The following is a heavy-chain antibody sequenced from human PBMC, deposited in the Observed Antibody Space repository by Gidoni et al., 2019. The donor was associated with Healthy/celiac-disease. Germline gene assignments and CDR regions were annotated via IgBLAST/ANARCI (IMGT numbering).Heavy chain of an antibody. D-gene: IGHD3-22*01. CDR1: VYTFTGYY. J-gene: IGHJ6*02. CDR2: INHNSGGT. CDR3: ERGRYYDSSGYYFLGGYYYGMDV. Sequence: QVQLVQSGAAVKKPWASVKVSCKASVYTFTGYYLHWVRQAPGQGLEWMGWINHNSGGTNYEQKFKGRVNMNRDTSISTAYMELSRLRADDTAVYYCERGRYYDSSGYYFLGGYYYGMDVWGQGTTVTVSS. V-gene: IGHV1-2*02.